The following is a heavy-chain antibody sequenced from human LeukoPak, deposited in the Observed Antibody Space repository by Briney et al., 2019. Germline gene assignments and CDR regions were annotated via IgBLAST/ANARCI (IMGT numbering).Heavy chain of an antibody. CDR2: ISGSGGSA. Sequence: GGSLRLSCAASGFTFSSYAISWVRQAPGKGLEWVSAISGSGGSAYYADSVKGRFTISRDNSKNTLYLQMNSLRAEDTAVYYCARVGRLQYGDYVAFDYWGQGALVTVSS. V-gene: IGHV3-23*01. CDR3: ARVGRLQYGDYVAFDY. J-gene: IGHJ4*02. D-gene: IGHD4-17*01. CDR1: GFTFSSYA.